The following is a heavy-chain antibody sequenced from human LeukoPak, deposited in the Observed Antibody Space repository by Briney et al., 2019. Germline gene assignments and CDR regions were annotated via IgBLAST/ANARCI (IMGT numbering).Heavy chain of an antibody. Sequence: SETLSLTCTVSGGSISSGSYYWSWIRQPAGKGLEWIGRIYTSGSTNYNPSLKSRVTISVDTSKNQFSLKLSSVTAADTAVYYCARDGTMVRGVIKTWGQGTLVTVSS. CDR1: GGSISSGSYY. J-gene: IGHJ4*02. CDR3: ARDGTMVRGVIKT. D-gene: IGHD3-10*01. CDR2: IYTSGST. V-gene: IGHV4-61*02.